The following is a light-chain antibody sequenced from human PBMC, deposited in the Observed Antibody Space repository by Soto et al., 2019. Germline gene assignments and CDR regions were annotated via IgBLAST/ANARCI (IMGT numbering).Light chain of an antibody. CDR1: QSISKY. J-gene: IGKJ2*01. CDR3: QQSYNTSYT. V-gene: IGKV1-39*01. CDR2: AAS. Sequence: DIPMSQSPSSLSASVGDRVTVTCRTSQSISKYLNWYQQKPGKAPKPLIYAASSLQSGVPSRFSGSGSGTDFTLTISSLQPEDFATYFCQQSYNTSYTFGQGTKLEIK.